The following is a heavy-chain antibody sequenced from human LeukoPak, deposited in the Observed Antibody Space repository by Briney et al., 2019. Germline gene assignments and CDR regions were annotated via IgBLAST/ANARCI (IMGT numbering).Heavy chain of an antibody. CDR3: AGDHGLYGDYGVVAAAGLDS. V-gene: IGHV3-30*02. J-gene: IGHJ4*02. CDR2: IRYDGSNK. D-gene: IGHD4-17*01. Sequence: GGSLRLSCAASGFTFSSYGMHWVRQAPGKGLEWVAFIRYDGSNKYYADSVKGRFTISRDNSKNTLYLQMNSLRAEDSAVYYCAGDHGLYGDYGVVAAAGLDSWGQGTLVTVSS. CDR1: GFTFSSYG.